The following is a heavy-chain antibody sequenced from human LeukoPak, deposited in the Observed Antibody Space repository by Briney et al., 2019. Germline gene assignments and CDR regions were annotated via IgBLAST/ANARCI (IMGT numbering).Heavy chain of an antibody. Sequence: GASVKVSCKASGYTFTSYDINWVRQATGQGLEWMGWMNPNSGNTGYAQKFQGRVTMTRNTSISTAYMELSSLRSEDTAVYYCARDDYDFWSGRDYYYYMDVWGKGTTVTVSS. V-gene: IGHV1-8*01. J-gene: IGHJ6*03. CDR1: GYTFTSYD. D-gene: IGHD3-3*01. CDR3: ARDDYDFWSGRDYYYYMDV. CDR2: MNPNSGNT.